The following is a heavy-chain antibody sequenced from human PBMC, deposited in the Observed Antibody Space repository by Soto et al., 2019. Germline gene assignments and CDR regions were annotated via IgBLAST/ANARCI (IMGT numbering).Heavy chain of an antibody. V-gene: IGHV3-21*01. J-gene: IGHJ6*02. CDR3: ARSLLTYSSSWSYGMDV. CDR2: ISSSSSYI. D-gene: IGHD6-13*01. CDR1: GFTFSSYS. Sequence: GGSLRLFCAASGFTFSSYSMNWVRQAPGKGLEWVSSISSSSSYIYYADSVKGRFTISRDNAKNSLYLQMNSLRAEDTAVYYCARSLLTYSSSWSYGMDVWGQGTTVTVSS.